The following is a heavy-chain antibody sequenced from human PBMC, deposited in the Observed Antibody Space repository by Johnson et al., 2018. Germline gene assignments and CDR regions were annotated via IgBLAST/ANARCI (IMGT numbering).Heavy chain of an antibody. CDR3: ARASVSGNSCCYYYMDV. J-gene: IGHJ6*03. CDR2: ISRSGTCI. CDR1: GFTLSDYH. D-gene: IGHD4-23*01. Sequence: QVQLVESGGALVKXGGSXRLXCEASGFTLSDYHMIWIRQAPGRGPAWVSYISRSGTCIYYADSVKGRFTIYRDTSKHSQYLQMDSLRADDTAVYYCARASVSGNSCCYYYMDVWGKGTTVTVSS. V-gene: IGHV3-11*04.